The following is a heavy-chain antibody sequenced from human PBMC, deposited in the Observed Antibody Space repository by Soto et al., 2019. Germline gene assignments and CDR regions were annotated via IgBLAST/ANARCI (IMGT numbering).Heavy chain of an antibody. CDR3: ARDSYNSSWRPNYYYYGMDV. J-gene: IGHJ6*02. D-gene: IGHD6-13*01. CDR2: IYYSGST. CDR1: GGSVSSGSYY. V-gene: IGHV4-61*01. Sequence: PSETLSLTCTVSGGSVSSGSYYWSWIRQPPGKGLEWIGYIYYSGSTNYNPSLKSRVTISVDTSKNQFSLKLSSVTAADTAVYYCARDSYNSSWRPNYYYYGMDVWGHGTTVTVSS.